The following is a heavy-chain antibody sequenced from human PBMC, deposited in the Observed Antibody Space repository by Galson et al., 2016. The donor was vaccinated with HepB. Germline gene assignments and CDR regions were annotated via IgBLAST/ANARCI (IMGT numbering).Heavy chain of an antibody. CDR1: GFRVSAHH. Sequence: SLRLSCAVSGFRVSAHHVGWFRQAPGKGLECVSVLYGGGGTYHTDSVKGRFIVSRDNSKNIVYLQMNSLRADDTAVYYCVGYGGNSVWGQGTLVTVSS. CDR2: LYGGGGT. V-gene: IGHV3-53*01. J-gene: IGHJ4*02. D-gene: IGHD4-23*01. CDR3: VGYGGNSV.